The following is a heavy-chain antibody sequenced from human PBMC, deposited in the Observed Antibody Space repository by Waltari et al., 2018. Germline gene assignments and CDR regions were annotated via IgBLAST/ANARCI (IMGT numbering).Heavy chain of an antibody. Sequence: QLQLQESGPGLVKPSETLSLTCTVSGGSISSSSYYWGWIRQPPGKGLGWIGSIYYSGRTSSNPSLKSRVTISVDTSKNQFSLKLSSVTAADTAVYYCAITYSSSWYGDYYYYYGMDVWGQGTTVTVSS. CDR2: IYYSGRT. V-gene: IGHV4-39*01. D-gene: IGHD6-13*01. CDR3: AITYSSSWYGDYYYYYGMDV. J-gene: IGHJ6*02. CDR1: GGSISSSSYY.